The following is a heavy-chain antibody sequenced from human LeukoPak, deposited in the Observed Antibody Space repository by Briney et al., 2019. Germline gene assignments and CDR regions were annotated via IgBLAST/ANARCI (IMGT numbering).Heavy chain of an antibody. CDR2: INSRTDGGAT. J-gene: IGHJ4*02. V-gene: IGHV3-15*01. D-gene: IGHD2-21*01. Sequence: GSLRLSCAASGFTLSDARMSWVRQAPGKGLEWVGRINSRTDGGATDHAAPVKGRFTISRDDSENTLYLQMKSLKTEDTAMYYCATDYSPGVYYFDNWGQGTLVTVSS. CDR1: GFTLSDAR. CDR3: ATDYSPGVYYFDN.